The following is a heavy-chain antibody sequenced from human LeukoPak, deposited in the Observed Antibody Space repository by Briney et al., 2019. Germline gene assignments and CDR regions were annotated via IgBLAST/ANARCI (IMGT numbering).Heavy chain of an antibody. D-gene: IGHD3-16*01. CDR2: ISVSGGLT. CDR1: GFSFSSYA. J-gene: IGHJ4*02. Sequence: GGSLRLSCAAPGFSFSSYAMGWVRQAPGKGLEWVSSISVSGGLTYYADSLEGRFTISRDNSNNTLYLQMNSLRAEDTAVYYCAKRVGGVNNFDYWGQGTLVTVSS. CDR3: AKRVGGVNNFDY. V-gene: IGHV3-23*01.